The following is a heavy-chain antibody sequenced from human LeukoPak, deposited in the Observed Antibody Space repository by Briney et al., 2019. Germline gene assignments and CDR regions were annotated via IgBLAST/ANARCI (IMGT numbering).Heavy chain of an antibody. CDR2: MNPNSGNT. CDR3: ARGPQGDYSNFYYYYMDV. D-gene: IGHD4-11*01. V-gene: IGHV1-8*03. J-gene: IGHJ6*03. Sequence: GASVKVSCKASGYTFTSYGISWVRQATGQGLEWMGWMNPNSGNTGYAQKFQGRVTITRNTSISTAYMELSSLRSEDTAVYYCARGPQGDYSNFYYYYMDVWGKGTTVTVSS. CDR1: GYTFTSYG.